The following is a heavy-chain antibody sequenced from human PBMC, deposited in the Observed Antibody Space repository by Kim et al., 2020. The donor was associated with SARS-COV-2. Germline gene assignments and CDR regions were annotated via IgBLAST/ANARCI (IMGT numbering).Heavy chain of an antibody. V-gene: IGHV3-21*04. D-gene: IGHD6-19*01. J-gene: IGHJ4*02. CDR3: ARVLTSGWSYFDY. Sequence: YANSGKARLTLSRDNARSSLYLQMNSLRAEDTAVYYCARVLTSGWSYFDYWGQGTLVTVSS.